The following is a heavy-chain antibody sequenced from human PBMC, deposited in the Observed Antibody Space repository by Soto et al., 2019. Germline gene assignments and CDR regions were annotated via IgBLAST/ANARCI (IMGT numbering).Heavy chain of an antibody. Sequence: GSLRLSCAASGFTFSSYWMHWVRQAPGKGLVWVSRLNSDGSATTYADSVKGRFTISRDNVKNTLYLQMNSLRAEDTAVYFCARHTPLRGVDYWGQGTLVTVSS. V-gene: IGHV3-74*01. CDR2: LNSDGSAT. CDR3: ARHTPLRGVDY. CDR1: GFTFSSYW. D-gene: IGHD3-10*01. J-gene: IGHJ4*02.